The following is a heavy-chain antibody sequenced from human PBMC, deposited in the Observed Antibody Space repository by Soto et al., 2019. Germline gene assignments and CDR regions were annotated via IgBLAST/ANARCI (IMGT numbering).Heavy chain of an antibody. CDR1: GGSISSSSYY. J-gene: IGHJ5*02. V-gene: IGHV4-39*01. CDR2: IYYSGST. CDR3: ARHTYSSGFNWFDP. D-gene: IGHD6-19*01. Sequence: SETLSLTCTVSGGSISSSSYYWGWIRQPPGKGLEWIGSIYYSGSTYYNPSLKSRVTISVDTSKNQFSLKLSSVTAADTAVYYCARHTYSSGFNWFDPWGQGTLVTSPQ.